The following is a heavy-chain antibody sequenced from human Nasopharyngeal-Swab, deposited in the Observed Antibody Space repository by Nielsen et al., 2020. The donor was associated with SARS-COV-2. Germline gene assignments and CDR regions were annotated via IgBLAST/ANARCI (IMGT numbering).Heavy chain of an antibody. Sequence: ASVKVSCKASGYTFTSYAMHWVRQAPGQSLEWMGWINAGDGSPRYSRNFQGRITITRDTSATTAYMELSSLRSEDTAVYYCARVSSDQWLEYYFDYWGQGTLVTVSS. CDR3: ARVSSDQWLEYYFDY. CDR2: INAGDGSP. J-gene: IGHJ4*02. CDR1: GYTFTSYA. D-gene: IGHD6-19*01. V-gene: IGHV1-3*01.